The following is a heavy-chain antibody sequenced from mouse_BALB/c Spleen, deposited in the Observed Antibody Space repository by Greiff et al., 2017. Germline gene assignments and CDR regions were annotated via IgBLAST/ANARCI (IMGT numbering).Heavy chain of an antibody. D-gene: IGHD1-1*01. V-gene: IGHV14-3*02. J-gene: IGHJ4*01. Sequence: DVKLQESGAELVKPGASVKLSCTASGFNIKDTYMHWVKQRPEQGLEWIGRIDPANGNTKYDPKFQGKATITADTSSNTAYLQLSSLTSEDTAVYYCARDYYGSSYSAMDYWGQGTSVTVSS. CDR1: GFNIKDTY. CDR3: ARDYYGSSYSAMDY. CDR2: IDPANGNT.